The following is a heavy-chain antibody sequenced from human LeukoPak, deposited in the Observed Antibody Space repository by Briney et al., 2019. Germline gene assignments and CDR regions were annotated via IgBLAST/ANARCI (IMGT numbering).Heavy chain of an antibody. J-gene: IGHJ4*02. CDR1: GLTFSNYA. D-gene: IGHD6-25*01. V-gene: IGHV3-23*01. Sequence: PGGSLRLSCAASGLTFSNYAMNWVRQASGKGLEWVSGITDSGRKTYYVDYVKGRFSISRDNSKNTVYLQMSDLRAEDTAVYYCAKITKAATPNYWGQGTLVTVSS. CDR3: AKITKAATPNY. CDR2: ITDSGRKT.